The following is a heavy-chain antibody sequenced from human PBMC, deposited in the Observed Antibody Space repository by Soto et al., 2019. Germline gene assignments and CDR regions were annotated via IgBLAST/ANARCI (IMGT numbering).Heavy chain of an antibody. D-gene: IGHD2-21*02. Sequence: SVKVSCKVSGYTLTELSMYWVRQAPGQGLEWMGGIIPIFGTANYAQKFQGRVTITADESTSTAYMELSSLRSEDTAVYYCARSPYGGNSWAFDYWGQGTLVTVYS. V-gene: IGHV1-69*13. CDR2: IIPIFGTA. J-gene: IGHJ4*02. CDR1: GYTLTELS. CDR3: ARSPYGGNSWAFDY.